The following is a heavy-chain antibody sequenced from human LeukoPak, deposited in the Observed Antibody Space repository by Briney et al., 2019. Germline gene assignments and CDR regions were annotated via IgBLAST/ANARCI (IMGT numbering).Heavy chain of an antibody. CDR3: ARGSEDIVVVPAANY. CDR2: IKQDGSEK. V-gene: IGHV3-7*01. J-gene: IGHJ4*02. D-gene: IGHD2-2*01. Sequence: PGGSLRLSCAASGFTFSSYGMLWVRQAPGKGLEWVANIKQDGSEKYYVDSVKGRFTISRDNAKNSLYLQMNSLRAEDTAVYYCARGSEDIVVVPAANYWGQGTLVTVSS. CDR1: GFTFSSYG.